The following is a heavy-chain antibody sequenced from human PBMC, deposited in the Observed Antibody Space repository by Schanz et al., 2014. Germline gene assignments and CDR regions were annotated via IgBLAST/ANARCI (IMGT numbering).Heavy chain of an antibody. D-gene: IGHD4-17*01. CDR2: ISGSSRTI. CDR3: ARDSNGDDGYRFWFDS. Sequence: EVQLVESGGGLIQPGGSLRLSCAASGFGFSSYSMNWVRQAPGKGLEWVSYISGSSRTIYYADSMKGRFTVSRDNGKNSLSLQMNSLRVEDTAIYYCARDSNGDDGYRFWFDSWGQGTLXTVSS. J-gene: IGHJ5*01. CDR1: GFGFSSYS. V-gene: IGHV3-48*01.